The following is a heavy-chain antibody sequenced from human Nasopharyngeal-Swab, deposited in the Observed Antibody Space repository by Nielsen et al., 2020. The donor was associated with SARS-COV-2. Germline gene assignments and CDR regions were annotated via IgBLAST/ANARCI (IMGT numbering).Heavy chain of an antibody. CDR3: ARGGGRVVVVPAARVRSYYYGMDV. V-gene: IGHV4-34*01. Sequence: RQPPGKGLEWIGEINHSGSTNYNPSLKSRVTISVDTSKNQFSLKLSSVTAADTAVYYCARGGGRVVVVPAARVRSYYYGMDVWGQGTTVTVSS. CDR2: INHSGST. D-gene: IGHD2-2*01. J-gene: IGHJ6*02.